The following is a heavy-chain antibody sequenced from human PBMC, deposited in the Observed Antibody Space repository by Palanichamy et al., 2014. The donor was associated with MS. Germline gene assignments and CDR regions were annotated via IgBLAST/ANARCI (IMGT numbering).Heavy chain of an antibody. V-gene: IGHV4-38-2*01. J-gene: IGHJ5*02. CDR3: TRLGCEWFDR. D-gene: IGHD7-27*01. CDR2: IFHSGNT. CDR1: LLHQQWFL. Sequence: QVQLQESGPGLVKPSETLSPHLRCLWLLHQQWFLLGLGPGSPPGKGLEWIGSIFHSGNTNHNASLKNRVTMSVDTSKNHFSLKLSSVTAADTAMYYCTRLGCEWFDRWGQGTLVTVSS.